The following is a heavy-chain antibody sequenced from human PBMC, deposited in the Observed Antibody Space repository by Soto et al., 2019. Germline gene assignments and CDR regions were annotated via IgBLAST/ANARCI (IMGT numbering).Heavy chain of an antibody. CDR2: IYYSGST. Sequence: SETLSLTCTVSGGSVSSGSYYWSWIRQPPGKGLEWIGYIYYSGSTNYNPSLKSRVTISVDTSKNQFSPKLSSVTAADTAVYYCARVYYGDFDYWGQGTLVTVSS. D-gene: IGHD3-10*01. V-gene: IGHV4-61*01. J-gene: IGHJ4*02. CDR3: ARVYYGDFDY. CDR1: GGSVSSGSYY.